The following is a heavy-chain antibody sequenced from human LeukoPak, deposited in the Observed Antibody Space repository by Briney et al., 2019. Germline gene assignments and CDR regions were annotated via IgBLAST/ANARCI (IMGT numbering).Heavy chain of an antibody. CDR2: ISGSGGST. D-gene: IGHD3-10*01. CDR1: GFTFSSYA. CDR3: AKARNYASGSYWGEVDY. J-gene: IGHJ4*02. Sequence: QPGGSLRLSCAASGFTFSSYAMSWVRQAPGKGLECVSVISGSGGSTHYADSVKGRLTISRDNSKNTLYLQMNSLRAEDTAVYYCAKARNYASGSYWGEVDYWGQGTLVTVSS. V-gene: IGHV3-23*01.